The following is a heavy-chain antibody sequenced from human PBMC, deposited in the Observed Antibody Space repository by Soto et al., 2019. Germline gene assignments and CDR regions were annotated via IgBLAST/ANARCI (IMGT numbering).Heavy chain of an antibody. J-gene: IGHJ6*02. D-gene: IGHD3-10*01. CDR3: ARDSLLVRGVYYYYYGMDV. CDR2: ISYDGSNK. V-gene: IGHV3-30-3*01. Sequence: GSLRLSCAASGFTFSSYAMHWVRQAPGKGLEWVAVISYDGSNKYYADSVKGRFTISRDNSKNTLYLQMNSLRAEDTAVYYCARDSLLVRGVYYYYYGMDVWGQGTTVTVSS. CDR1: GFTFSSYA.